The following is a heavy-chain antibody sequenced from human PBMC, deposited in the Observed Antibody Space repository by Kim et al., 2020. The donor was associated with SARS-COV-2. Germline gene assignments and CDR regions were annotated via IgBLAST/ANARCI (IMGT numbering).Heavy chain of an antibody. D-gene: IGHD4-17*01. V-gene: IGHV3-11*01. Sequence: GGSLRLSCAASGFTFSDYYMSWIRQAPGKGLEWVSYISSSGSTIYYADSVKGRFTISRDNAKNSLYLQMNSLRAEDTAVYYCARDVWVTTVTTVTTDYYYMDVWGKGTTVTVSS. CDR3: ARDVWVTTVTTVTTDYYYMDV. CDR1: GFTFSDYY. CDR2: ISSSGSTI. J-gene: IGHJ6*03.